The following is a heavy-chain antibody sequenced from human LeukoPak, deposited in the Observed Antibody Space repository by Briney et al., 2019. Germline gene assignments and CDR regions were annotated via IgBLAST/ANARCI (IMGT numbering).Heavy chain of an antibody. V-gene: IGHV4-59*12. CDR3: ARDPPLYDILTGSQRD. J-gene: IGHJ4*02. Sequence: PSETLSLTCTVSGGSISSYYWSWIRQPPGKGLEWIAYIYYSGSIKYNPSLKSRVTMSVDTSKDQFSLKLSSVTAADTAVYYCARDPPLYDILTGSQRDWGQGTLVTVSS. CDR2: IYYSGSI. CDR1: GGSISSYY. D-gene: IGHD3-9*01.